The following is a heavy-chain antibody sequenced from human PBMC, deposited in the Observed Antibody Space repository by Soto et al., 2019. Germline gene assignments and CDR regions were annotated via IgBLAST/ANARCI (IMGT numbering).Heavy chain of an antibody. CDR3: TREAHGGNFES. V-gene: IGHV1-69*12. Sequence: QVQLVQSGAEVKKPGSSVKVSCKVSGGRFNTNAISWLRQAPGQSLEWMGGIIAIFDKANYAQKFQDRVTMTADESTSTAYLELSSLRSDDTAVYFCTREAHGGNFESWGQGTLVTVSS. CDR1: GGRFNTNA. D-gene: IGHD2-15*01. CDR2: IIAIFDKA. J-gene: IGHJ4*02.